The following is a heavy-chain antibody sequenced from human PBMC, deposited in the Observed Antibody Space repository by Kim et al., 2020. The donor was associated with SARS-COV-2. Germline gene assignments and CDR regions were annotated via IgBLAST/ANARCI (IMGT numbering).Heavy chain of an antibody. V-gene: IGHV3-23*01. CDR1: GFTFSSYA. Sequence: GGSLRLSCAASGFTFSSYAMSWVRQAPGKGLEWVSAISGSGGSTYYADSVKGRFTISRDNSKNTLYLQMNSLRAEDTAVYYCAKDRGDSSGYYGLNDAFDIWGQGTMVTVSS. D-gene: IGHD3-22*01. J-gene: IGHJ3*02. CDR3: AKDRGDSSGYYGLNDAFDI. CDR2: ISGSGGST.